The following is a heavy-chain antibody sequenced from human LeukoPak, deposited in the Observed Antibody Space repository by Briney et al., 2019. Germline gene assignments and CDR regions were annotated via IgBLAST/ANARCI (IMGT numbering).Heavy chain of an antibody. V-gene: IGHV3-43*02. CDR2: ISGNGDST. CDR1: GFTFGAYA. D-gene: IGHD6-13*01. J-gene: IGHJ4*02. CDR3: AKGHSSSSWYPLEDH. Sequence: GGSLRLSCAGSGFTFGAYAMHWVRQAPGKGLEWVSLISGNGDSTYYADSVKGRFTISGDNSKDFLYLQMNSLTTEDTALYYCAKGHSSSSWYPLEDHWGQGTLVTVSS.